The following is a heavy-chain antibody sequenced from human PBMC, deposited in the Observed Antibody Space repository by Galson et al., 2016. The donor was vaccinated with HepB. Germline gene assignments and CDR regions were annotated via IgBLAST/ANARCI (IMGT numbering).Heavy chain of an antibody. D-gene: IGHD2-2*01. CDR3: ARVEGGCSRTSCVLDP. V-gene: IGHV4-4*02. CDR1: GDSISSTNW. CDR2: IYHDGNT. Sequence: SETLSLTCGVSGDSISSTNWWTWVRQPPGKRPEWIGEIYHDGNTFYNPSLSSRVTISVDKSGNQFPLKLTSVTAADTAVYYCARVEGGCSRTSCVLDPWGQGTLVTVSS. J-gene: IGHJ5*02.